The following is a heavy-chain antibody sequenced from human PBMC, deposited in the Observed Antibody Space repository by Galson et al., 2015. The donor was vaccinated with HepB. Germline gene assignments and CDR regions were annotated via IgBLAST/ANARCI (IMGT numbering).Heavy chain of an antibody. J-gene: IGHJ6*02. CDR1: GYIFTSYS. CDR3: ARGWRCSSTSCYPDSLYYYYGMDV. V-gene: IGHV7-4-1*02. Sequence: SVKVSCKASGYIFTSYSMNWVRQAPGQGLEWMGWINTNTGNPTYAQGFTGRFVFSLDTSVRTAYLRISSLKAEDTAVYYCARGWRCSSTSCYPDSLYYYYGMDVWGQGTTVTVSS. CDR2: INTNTGNP. D-gene: IGHD2-2*01.